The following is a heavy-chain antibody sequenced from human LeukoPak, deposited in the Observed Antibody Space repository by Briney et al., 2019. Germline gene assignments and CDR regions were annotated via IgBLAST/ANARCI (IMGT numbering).Heavy chain of an antibody. V-gene: IGHV1-69*13. D-gene: IGHD2-15*01. J-gene: IGHJ6*02. CDR2: IIPIFGTA. Sequence: SVTVSCKASGGTFSSYAISWVRQAPGQGLEWMGGIIPIFGTANYAQKFQSRVTITADESTSTAYMELSSLRSEDTAVYYCARAQDIVVVVAASHYYYYGMDVWGQGTTVTVSS. CDR1: GGTFSSYA. CDR3: ARAQDIVVVVAASHYYYYGMDV.